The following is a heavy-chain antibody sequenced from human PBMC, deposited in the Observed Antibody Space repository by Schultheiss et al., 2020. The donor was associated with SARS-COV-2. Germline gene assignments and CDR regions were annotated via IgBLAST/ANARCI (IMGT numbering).Heavy chain of an antibody. D-gene: IGHD6-19*01. J-gene: IGHJ5*02. V-gene: IGHV4-38-2*02. CDR1: GYSISSGYY. CDR3: ARDRGSSGWYLFDP. Sequence: SETLSLTCAVSGYSISSGYYWGWIRQPPGKGLEWIGSIYHSGSTNYNPSLKSRVTISVDTSKNQFSLKLSSVTAADTAVYYCARDRGSSGWYLFDPWGQGTLVTVSS. CDR2: IYHSGST.